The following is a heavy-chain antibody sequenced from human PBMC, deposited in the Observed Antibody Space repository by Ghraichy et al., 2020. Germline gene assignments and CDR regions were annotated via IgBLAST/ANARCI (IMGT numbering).Heavy chain of an antibody. D-gene: IGHD1-26*01. V-gene: IGHV4-34*01. CDR2: INHSGST. J-gene: IGHJ4*02. Sequence: SETLSLTCAVYGGSFSGYYWSWIRQPPGKGLEWIGEINHSGSTNYNPSLKSRVTISVDTSKNQFSLKLSSVTAADTAVYYCARRERVGATTRYFDYWGQGTLVTVSS. CDR1: GGSFSGYY. CDR3: ARRERVGATTRYFDY.